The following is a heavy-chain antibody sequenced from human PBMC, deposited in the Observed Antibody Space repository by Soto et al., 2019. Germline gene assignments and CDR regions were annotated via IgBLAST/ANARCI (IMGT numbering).Heavy chain of an antibody. J-gene: IGHJ5*02. Sequence: QVQLVESGGGVVQPGRSLRLSCAASGFTLSSYAMHWVRQAPGKGLEWVAVISYDGSNKYYADSVKGRFTISRDNSKNTLYLQMNSLRAEDTAVYYCARTLSVLMVYAPKGGFGWFDPWGQGTLVTVSS. CDR3: ARTLSVLMVYAPKGGFGWFDP. D-gene: IGHD2-8*01. V-gene: IGHV3-30-3*01. CDR2: ISYDGSNK. CDR1: GFTLSSYA.